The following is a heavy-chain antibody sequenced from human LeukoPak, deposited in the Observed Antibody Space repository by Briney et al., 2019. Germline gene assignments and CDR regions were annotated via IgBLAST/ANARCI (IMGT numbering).Heavy chain of an antibody. CDR2: IGSSVNTT. D-gene: IGHD3-9*01. CDR1: GFTVSSNY. Sequence: PGGSLRLSCAASGFTVSSNYMSWVRQAPGKGLEWVSSIGSSVNTTHYADSVKGRFTISRDNSKNTLYLQMNSLSAEDTAIYYCARDQAFDWFYYYYGMDVWGLGTTVIVSS. J-gene: IGHJ6*02. CDR3: ARDQAFDWFYYYYGMDV. V-gene: IGHV3-53*01.